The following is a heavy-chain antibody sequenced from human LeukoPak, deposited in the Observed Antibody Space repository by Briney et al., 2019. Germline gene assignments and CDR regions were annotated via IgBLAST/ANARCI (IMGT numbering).Heavy chain of an antibody. V-gene: IGHV1-24*01. D-gene: IGHD1-26*01. CDR3: ATVGPDSGSYYGFDY. CDR1: GYTLTELS. CDR2: FDPEDGET. Sequence: SSVKVSCKVSGYTLTELSMHWVRQAPGKGLEWMGGFDPEDGETIYAQKFQGRVTMTEDTSTDTAYMELSSMRSEDTAVYYCATVGPDSGSYYGFDYWGQGTLVSVSS. J-gene: IGHJ4*02.